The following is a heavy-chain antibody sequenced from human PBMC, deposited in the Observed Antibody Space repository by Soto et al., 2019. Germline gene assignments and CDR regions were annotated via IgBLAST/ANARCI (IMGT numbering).Heavy chain of an antibody. CDR3: AKGGRSSGPPSHTWFDY. CDR1: GFTFSSYA. D-gene: IGHD6-19*01. Sequence: GGSLRLSCAASGFTFSSYAMSWVRQAPGKGLEWVSAISGSGGSTYYADSVKGRFTISRDNSKNTLYLQMNSLRAEDTAVYYCAKGGRSSGPPSHTWFDYWGQGTLVTVSS. J-gene: IGHJ4*02. CDR2: ISGSGGST. V-gene: IGHV3-23*01.